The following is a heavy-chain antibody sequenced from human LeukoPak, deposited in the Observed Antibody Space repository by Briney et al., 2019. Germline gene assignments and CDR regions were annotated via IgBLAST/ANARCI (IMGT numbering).Heavy chain of an antibody. V-gene: IGHV4-59*01. J-gene: IGHJ4*02. CDR2: IYYSGST. CDR1: GGSIGSYY. CDR3: AREAAYYDILTGYYRGYFDY. Sequence: KASETLSLTCTVSGGSIGSYYWSWLRQPPGKGLEWLGYIYYSGSTNYNPSLKSRVTISVDTSKNQFSLKLSSVTAADTAVYYCAREAAYYDILTGYYRGYFDYWGQGTLVTVSS. D-gene: IGHD3-9*01.